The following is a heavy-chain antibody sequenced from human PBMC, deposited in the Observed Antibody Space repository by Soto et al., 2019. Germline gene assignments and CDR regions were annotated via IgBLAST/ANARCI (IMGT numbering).Heavy chain of an antibody. CDR1: GFTFSSYA. J-gene: IGHJ4*02. Sequence: PGGSLRLSCSASGFTFSSYAMHWVRQAPGKGLEYVSSISINGGSTHYAESVKGRFTISRDNSRNTQYLQMSSLRADDTAVYYCVKGGFYYDSSAYYPFDSWGQGTLVTVSS. CDR3: VKGGFYYDSSAYYPFDS. V-gene: IGHV3-64D*06. D-gene: IGHD3-22*01. CDR2: ISINGGST.